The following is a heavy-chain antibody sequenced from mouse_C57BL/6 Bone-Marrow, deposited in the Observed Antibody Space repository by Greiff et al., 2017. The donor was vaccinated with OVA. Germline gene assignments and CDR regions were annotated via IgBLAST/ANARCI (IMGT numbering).Heavy chain of an antibody. V-gene: IGHV1-85*01. CDR1: GYTFTSYD. CDR3: AYDYDEGYYAMDY. J-gene: IGHJ4*01. Sequence: QVQLQQSGPELVKPGASVKLSCKASGYTFTSYDINWVKQRPGQGLEWIGWIYPRDGSTKYNEKFKGKATLTVDKSSSTAYMESRSLTSEDSAVYFCAYDYDEGYYAMDYWGQGTSVTVAS. CDR2: IYPRDGST. D-gene: IGHD2-4*01.